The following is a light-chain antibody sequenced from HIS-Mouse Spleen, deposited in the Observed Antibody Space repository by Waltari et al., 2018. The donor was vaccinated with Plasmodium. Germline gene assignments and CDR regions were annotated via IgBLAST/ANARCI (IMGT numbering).Light chain of an antibody. CDR2: RNN. Sequence: QSVLTQPPSASGTPGQRVTISCSGSRPNTGSNYVSWYQQLPGTAPKLLIYRNNQRPSGVPDRFSGSKSGTSASLAISGLRSEDEADYYCAAWDDSLSGPVFGGGTKLTVL. CDR3: AAWDDSLSGPV. CDR1: RPNTGSNY. J-gene: IGLJ3*02. V-gene: IGLV1-47*01.